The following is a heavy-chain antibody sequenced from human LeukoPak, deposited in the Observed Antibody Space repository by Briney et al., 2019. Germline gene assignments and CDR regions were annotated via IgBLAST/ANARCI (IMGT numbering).Heavy chain of an antibody. Sequence: PGGSLRLSCAASGSTFSSYSMNWVRQAPGKGLEWVSSISSSSYIYYADSVKGRFTISRDNAKNSLYLQMNSLRAEDTAVYYCARDRGYYGSGSYKPYGMDVWGQGTTVTVSS. V-gene: IGHV3-21*01. CDR3: ARDRGYYGSGSYKPYGMDV. J-gene: IGHJ6*02. D-gene: IGHD3-10*01. CDR2: ISSSSYI. CDR1: GSTFSSYS.